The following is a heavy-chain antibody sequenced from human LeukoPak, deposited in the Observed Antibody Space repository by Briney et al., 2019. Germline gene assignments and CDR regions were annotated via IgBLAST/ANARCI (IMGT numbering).Heavy chain of an antibody. J-gene: IGHJ4*02. CDR1: GFTFDDYA. D-gene: IGHD6-19*01. Sequence: GGSLRLSCAASGFTFDDYATHWVRQAPGKGLEWVSGISWNSGSIGYADSVKGRFTISRDNAKTSLYLQMNSLRAEDTALYYCAKDQWLVPNDFDYWGQGTLVTASS. V-gene: IGHV3-9*01. CDR3: AKDQWLVPNDFDY. CDR2: ISWNSGSI.